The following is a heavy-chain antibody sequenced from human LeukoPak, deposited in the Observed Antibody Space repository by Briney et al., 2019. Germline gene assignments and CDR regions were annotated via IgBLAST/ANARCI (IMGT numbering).Heavy chain of an antibody. CDR2: IYYSGST. CDR3: ARAAAGTPYYFDY. J-gene: IGHJ4*02. D-gene: IGHD6-13*01. Sequence: PSETLSLTCTVSGGSISSSSYYWGWIRQPPGKGLEWIGYIYYSGSTNYNPSLKSRVTISVDTSKNQFSLKLSSVTAADTAVYYCARAAAGTPYYFDYWGQGTLVTVSS. V-gene: IGHV4-61*05. CDR1: GGSISSSSYY.